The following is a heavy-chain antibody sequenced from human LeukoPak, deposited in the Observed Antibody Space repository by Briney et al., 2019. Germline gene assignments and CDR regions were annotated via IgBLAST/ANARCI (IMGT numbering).Heavy chain of an antibody. V-gene: IGHV3-73*01. Sequence: GGSLRLSCAASGFTFSGSAMHWVRQASGKGLEWVGRIRSRANNYATAYAASVKGRFTISRDDSKNTAYLQMNSLKIEDTAVYYCSISHDYGDNWGQGTLVTVSS. CDR1: GFTFSGSA. CDR3: SISHDYGDN. D-gene: IGHD4/OR15-4a*01. CDR2: IRSRANNYAT. J-gene: IGHJ4*02.